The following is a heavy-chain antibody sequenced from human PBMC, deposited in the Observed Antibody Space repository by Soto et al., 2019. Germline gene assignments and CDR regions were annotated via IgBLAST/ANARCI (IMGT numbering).Heavy chain of an antibody. V-gene: IGHV1-69*13. D-gene: IGHD3-3*01. CDR2: IIPIFGTA. CDR3: ASSGVEDGYTSTHGPFDD. Sequence: ASVKVSCKASGGTFSSYAISWVRQAPGQGLEWMGGIIPIFGTANYAQKFQGRVTITADESTSTAYMELSSLRSEDTAVYYCASSGVEDGYTSTHGPFDDWGQGTLVTVSS. J-gene: IGHJ4*02. CDR1: GGTFSSYA.